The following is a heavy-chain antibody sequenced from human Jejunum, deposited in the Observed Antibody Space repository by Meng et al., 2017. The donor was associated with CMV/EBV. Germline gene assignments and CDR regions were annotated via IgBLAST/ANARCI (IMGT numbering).Heavy chain of an antibody. J-gene: IGHJ5*02. CDR1: GFTFSDSG. V-gene: IGHV3-30*02. D-gene: IGHD4-11*01. CDR2: IRYDGSIQ. Sequence: AVSGFTFSDSGMHWVRQAPGKGLEWLAFIRYDGSIQYYADSVKGRFTISRDNSRNTLYVQMNSLRAEDTAVYYCAKQGYRNDLDLWGQGTQVTVSS. CDR3: AKQGYRNDLDL.